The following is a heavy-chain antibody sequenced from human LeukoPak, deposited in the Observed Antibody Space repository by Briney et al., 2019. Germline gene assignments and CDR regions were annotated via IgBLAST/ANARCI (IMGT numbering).Heavy chain of an antibody. Sequence: SETLSLTCTVSGGSISSYYWSWIRQPPGKGLEWIGYIYYSGSTNYNPSLKSRVTISVDTSKNQFSLKLSSVTAADTAVYYCARGQGWLQLVDFDYWGQGTLVTVSS. CDR2: IYYSGST. D-gene: IGHD5-12*01. CDR3: ARGQGWLQLVDFDY. V-gene: IGHV4-59*08. CDR1: GGSISSYY. J-gene: IGHJ4*02.